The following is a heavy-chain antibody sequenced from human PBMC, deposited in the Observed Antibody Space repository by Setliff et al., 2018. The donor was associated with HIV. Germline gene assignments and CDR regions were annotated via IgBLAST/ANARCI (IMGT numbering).Heavy chain of an antibody. Sequence: SETLSLTCPVSGGSISSSSYYWGWIRQPPGKGLEWIVSIYYSGSTYYNPSLKSRVTISVDTSKNQFSLKLNSVTAADTAVYYCVRGGDSSSWYWGRWFDPWGQGTLVTVSS. D-gene: IGHD6-13*01. CDR3: VRGGDSSSWYWGRWFDP. V-gene: IGHV4-39*01. J-gene: IGHJ5*02. CDR1: GGSISSSSYY. CDR2: IYYSGST.